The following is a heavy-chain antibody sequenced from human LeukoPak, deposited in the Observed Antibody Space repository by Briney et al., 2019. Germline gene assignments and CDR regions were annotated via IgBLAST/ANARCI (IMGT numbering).Heavy chain of an antibody. Sequence: GGSLRLSCEASGFSFSSYSFNWVRQAPGKGREWVASITSTSTYIYYADSVQGRFAVSRDNAKNLLYLQMNSLRAEDTAVFYCVRRGPNNSGLDYWGQGTLVTVSS. CDR3: VRRGPNNSGLDY. V-gene: IGHV3-21*01. D-gene: IGHD5-12*01. CDR2: ITSTSTYI. J-gene: IGHJ4*02. CDR1: GFSFSSYS.